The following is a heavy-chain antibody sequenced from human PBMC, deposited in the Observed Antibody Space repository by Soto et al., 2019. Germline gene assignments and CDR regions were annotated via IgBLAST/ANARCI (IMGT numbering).Heavy chain of an antibody. J-gene: IGHJ4*02. CDR3: ARDHKTVSSGWGYYFDY. CDR1: GFTFSDYY. CDR2: ISSSSSYT. V-gene: IGHV3-11*06. D-gene: IGHD6-19*01. Sequence: QVQLVESGGGLVKPGGSLRLSCAASGFTFSDYYMSWIRQAPGKGLEWVSYISSSSSYTKYADSVKGRFTISRDNAKNSLYLQMNSLRAEDTAVYYCARDHKTVSSGWGYYFDYWGQGTLVTVSS.